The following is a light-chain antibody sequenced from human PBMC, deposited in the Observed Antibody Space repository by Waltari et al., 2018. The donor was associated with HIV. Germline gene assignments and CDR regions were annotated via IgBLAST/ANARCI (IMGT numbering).Light chain of an antibody. CDR1: ALSKAS. V-gene: IGLV3-25*03. CDR2: KDT. Sequence: SYDLTQPPSVSVSPGKTARITCFGEALSKASTFWHQQKAGQAALLGIHKDTERASGIPEGFSSSNSAVLVTLASNDVEQGGVADYYCQSAGVGGTYRLGGGTKLTV. CDR3: QSAGVGGTYR. J-gene: IGLJ2*01.